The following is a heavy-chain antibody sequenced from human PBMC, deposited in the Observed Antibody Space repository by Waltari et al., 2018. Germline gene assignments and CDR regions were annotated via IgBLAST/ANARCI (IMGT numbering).Heavy chain of an antibody. CDR3: ARDLGGYDSSGYYFNWFDP. J-gene: IGHJ5*02. CDR1: GGSISSYY. V-gene: IGHV4-4*07. CDR2: IYTSGST. D-gene: IGHD3-22*01. Sequence: QVQLQESGPGLVKPSETLSLTCPVSGGSISSYYWRWIRQPAGKGLEWIGRIYTSGSTNYNPSLKSRVTISVDKSKNQFSLKLSSVTAADTAVYYCARDLGGYDSSGYYFNWFDPWGQGTLVTVSS.